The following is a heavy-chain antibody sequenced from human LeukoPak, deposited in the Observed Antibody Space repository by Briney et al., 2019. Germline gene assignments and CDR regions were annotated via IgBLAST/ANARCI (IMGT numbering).Heavy chain of an antibody. CDR1: GFTFSSYA. CDR2: ISYDGSNK. V-gene: IGHV3-30*01. CDR3: ARDRGGYDAYYYGMDV. J-gene: IGHJ6*02. Sequence: GGSLRLSCAASGFTFSSYAMHWVRQAPGKGLEWVAVISYDGSNKYYADSVKGRFTISRDNSKNTLYLQMNSLRAEDTAVYYCARDRGGYDAYYYGMDVWGQGTTVTVSS. D-gene: IGHD5-12*01.